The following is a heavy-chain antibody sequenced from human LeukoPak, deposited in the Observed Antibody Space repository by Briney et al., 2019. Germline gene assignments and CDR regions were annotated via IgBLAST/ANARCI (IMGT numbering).Heavy chain of an antibody. CDR1: GGTFISYA. CDR2: IIPIFGTA. Sequence: ASVRVSCKASGGTFISYAISWVRQAPGQGLGWMGGIIPIFGTANYAQKFQGRVTITADESTSTAYMELSSLRSEDTAVYYCARGSLTGYYFVYWGQGTLVTVSS. V-gene: IGHV1-69*13. J-gene: IGHJ4*02. D-gene: IGHD3-9*01. CDR3: ARGSLTGYYFVY.